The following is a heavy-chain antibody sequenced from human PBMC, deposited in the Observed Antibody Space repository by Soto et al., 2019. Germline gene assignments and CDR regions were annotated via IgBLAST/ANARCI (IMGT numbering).Heavy chain of an antibody. D-gene: IGHD6-19*01. Sequence: SETLSLTCAFYGWSFSGYYWSWIRQPPGKGLEWIGEINHSGSTNYNPSLKSRVTISVDTSKNQFSLKLSSVTAADTAVYYCVIGGWDVFDYWGQGTLVTVSS. CDR2: INHSGST. J-gene: IGHJ4*02. CDR3: VIGGWDVFDY. CDR1: GWSFSGYY. V-gene: IGHV4-34*01.